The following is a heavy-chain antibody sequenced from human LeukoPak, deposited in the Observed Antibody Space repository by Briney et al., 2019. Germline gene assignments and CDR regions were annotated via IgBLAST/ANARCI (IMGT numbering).Heavy chain of an antibody. CDR3: ARDCSSARDSSGYPTIDLDY. D-gene: IGHD3-22*01. J-gene: IGHJ4*02. CDR2: INPNSGGT. V-gene: IGHV1-2*02. Sequence: ASVKVSCKASGGTFSSYAISWVRQAPGQGLEWMGWINPNSGGTNYAQKFQGRVTMTRDTSISTAYMELSRLRSDDTAVYYCARDCSSARDSSGYPTIDLDYWGQGTLVTVSS. CDR1: GGTFSSYA.